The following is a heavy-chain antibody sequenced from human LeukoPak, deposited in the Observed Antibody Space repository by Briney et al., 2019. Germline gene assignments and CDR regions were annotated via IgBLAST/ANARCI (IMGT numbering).Heavy chain of an antibody. Sequence: PGGSLRLSCAASRFTFSSYAMSWVRQAPGKGLEWVSAISGSGGSTYYADSVKGRFTISRDNSKNTLYLQMNSLRAEDTAVYYCAKDPWELRIFDYWGQGTLVTVSS. CDR1: RFTFSSYA. D-gene: IGHD1-26*01. CDR3: AKDPWELRIFDY. V-gene: IGHV3-23*01. J-gene: IGHJ4*02. CDR2: ISGSGGST.